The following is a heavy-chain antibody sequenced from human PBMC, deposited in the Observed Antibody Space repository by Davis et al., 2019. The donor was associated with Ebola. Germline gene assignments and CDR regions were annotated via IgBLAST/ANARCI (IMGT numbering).Heavy chain of an antibody. J-gene: IGHJ3*02. D-gene: IGHD3-22*01. CDR3: AREGGTAWEGIVVVMGAFDI. Sequence: SVKVSCKASGGTFSSYTVSWVRQAPGQGLEWMGRVIPMLGIADYAQKFQGRVTITADKFTTTAYMELNRLRAEDTAVYYCAREGGTAWEGIVVVMGAFDIWGQGTMVTVSS. CDR2: VIPMLGIA. CDR1: GGTFSSYT. V-gene: IGHV1-69*04.